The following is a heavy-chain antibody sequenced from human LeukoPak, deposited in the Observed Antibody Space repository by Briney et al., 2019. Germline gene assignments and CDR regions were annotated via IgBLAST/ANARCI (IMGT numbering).Heavy chain of an antibody. V-gene: IGHV3-9*01. D-gene: IGHD1-26*01. CDR2: ISWNSGSI. Sequence: GGSLRLSCAASGFTFDDYAMHWVRQAPGKGLEWVSSISWNSGSIGYADSVKGRFTISRDNGKNSLYLQMNSLRGEDTALYYCAKDRSYSGNYLDYWGQGTLVTVSS. J-gene: IGHJ4*02. CDR3: AKDRSYSGNYLDY. CDR1: GFTFDDYA.